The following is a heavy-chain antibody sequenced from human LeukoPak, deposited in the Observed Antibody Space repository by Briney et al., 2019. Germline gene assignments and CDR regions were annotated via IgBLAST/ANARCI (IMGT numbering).Heavy chain of an antibody. J-gene: IGHJ6*03. CDR3: ASVKAVAGTAQYYYYYYYMDV. V-gene: IGHV3-9*03. CDR2: ISWNSGSI. D-gene: IGHD6-19*01. CDR1: GFTFDDYA. Sequence: PGGSLRLSCAASGFTFDDYAMHWVRRAPGKGLEWVSGISWNSGSIGYADSVKGRFTISRDNAKNSLYLQMNSLRAEDMALYYCASVKAVAGTAQYYYYYYYMDVWGKGTTVTVSS.